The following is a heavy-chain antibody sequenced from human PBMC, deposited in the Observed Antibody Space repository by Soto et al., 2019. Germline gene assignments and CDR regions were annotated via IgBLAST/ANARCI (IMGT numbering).Heavy chain of an antibody. CDR3: ARARAY. CDR1: GGSFSGYY. Sequence: SETLSLTCAVYGGSFSGYYWSWIRQPPGKGLEWIGEINHSGSTNYNPSLKSRVTISVDTSKNQFSLKLSSVTAADTAVYYCARARAYWGQGTLVTVSS. V-gene: IGHV4-34*01. J-gene: IGHJ4*02. CDR2: INHSGST.